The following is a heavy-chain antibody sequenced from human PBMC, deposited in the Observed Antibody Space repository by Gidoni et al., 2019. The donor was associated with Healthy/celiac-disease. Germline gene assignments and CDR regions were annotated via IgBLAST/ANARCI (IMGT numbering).Heavy chain of an antibody. CDR3: ARRGYYYDSSGYYY. D-gene: IGHD3-22*01. J-gene: IGHJ4*02. Sequence: EVQLVESGGGLVQPGGSLSLSCSASGFTFSSYWMSWVRQAPGKGLEWVANIKQDGSEKYYVDSVKGRFTISRDNAKNSLYLQMNSLRAEDTAVYYCARRGYYYDSSGYYYWGQGTLVTVSS. CDR1: GFTFSSYW. V-gene: IGHV3-7*01. CDR2: IKQDGSEK.